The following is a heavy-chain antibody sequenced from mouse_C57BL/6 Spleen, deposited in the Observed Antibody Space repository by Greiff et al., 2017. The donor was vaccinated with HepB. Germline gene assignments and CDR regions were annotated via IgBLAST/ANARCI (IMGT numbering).Heavy chain of an antibody. CDR1: GYSITSGYD. V-gene: IGHV3-1*01. D-gene: IGHD2-14*01. CDR3: ARNYRGFDY. Sequence: EVQLQQSGPGMVKPSQSLSLTCTVTGYSITSGYDWHWIRHFPGNKLEWMGYISYSGSTNYNPSLKSRISITHDTSKNHFFLKLNSVTTEDTATYYCARNYRGFDYWGQGTTLTVSS. J-gene: IGHJ2*01. CDR2: ISYSGST.